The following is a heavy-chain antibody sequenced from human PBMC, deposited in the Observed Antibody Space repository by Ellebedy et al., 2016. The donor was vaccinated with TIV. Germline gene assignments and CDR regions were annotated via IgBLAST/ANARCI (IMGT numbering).Heavy chain of an antibody. CDR2: IKQDGSEK. Sequence: GGSLRLSCTASGLTFSNYYMSWVRQAQGKGLEWVANIKQDGSEKNYVDSVKGRFSIARDNTKNSLYVQMNSLRDEDTAVYYCARDQWLGRAYYFDSWGQGTLVTVSS. J-gene: IGHJ4*02. CDR1: GLTFSNYY. CDR3: ARDQWLGRAYYFDS. V-gene: IGHV3-7*01. D-gene: IGHD6-19*01.